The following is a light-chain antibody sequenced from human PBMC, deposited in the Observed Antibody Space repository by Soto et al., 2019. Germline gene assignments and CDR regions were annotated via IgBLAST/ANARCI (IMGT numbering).Light chain of an antibody. CDR3: SSFSSSNNVVA. V-gene: IGLV2-14*03. CDR1: SSDFSPYNF. CDR2: DVN. Sequence: QSALTQPASVSGSPGQSIAISCTATSSDFSPYNFVSWYQQHPGKAPRLLIYDVNSRPSGVSNRFSGSTSGITASLTISGLQAEDEADYYCSSFSSSNNVVAFCGGTKLTVL. J-gene: IGLJ2*01.